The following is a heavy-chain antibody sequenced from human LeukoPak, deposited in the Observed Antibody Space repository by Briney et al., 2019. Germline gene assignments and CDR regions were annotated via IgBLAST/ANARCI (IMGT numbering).Heavy chain of an antibody. CDR2: ISSSSSYM. D-gene: IGHD6-6*01. CDR3: ARDLLGAARGSPDY. CDR1: GFTFSGYV. J-gene: IGHJ4*02. Sequence: GGSLRLSCAASGFTFSGYVMKWVRQAPGKGLEWVSTISSSSSYMYYADSVKGRFTISRDNAKNSLYLQMNSLRAEDTAVYYCARDLLGAARGSPDYWGQGTLVTVSS. V-gene: IGHV3-21*01.